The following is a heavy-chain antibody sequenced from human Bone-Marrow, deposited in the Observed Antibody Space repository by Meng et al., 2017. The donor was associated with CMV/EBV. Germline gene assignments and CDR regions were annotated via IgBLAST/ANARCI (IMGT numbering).Heavy chain of an antibody. CDR3: ARVGVVVVGAGDY. Sequence: GESLKISCAASGFTFSSYAMSWVRQAPGKGLEWVANLRQDGSQMFYVDSVKGRFTISRDNAKNSLYLQMNSLRVEDTAVYYCARVGVVVVGAGDYWGQGTLVTVSS. V-gene: IGHV3-7*01. CDR1: GFTFSSYA. J-gene: IGHJ4*02. D-gene: IGHD1-26*01. CDR2: LRQDGSQM.